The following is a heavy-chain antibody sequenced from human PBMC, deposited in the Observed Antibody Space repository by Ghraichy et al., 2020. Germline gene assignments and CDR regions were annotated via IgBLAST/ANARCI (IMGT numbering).Heavy chain of an antibody. CDR3: ASSTDGGEFDY. V-gene: IGHV4-59*01. CDR1: GGSISSYY. CDR2: IYYSGST. J-gene: IGHJ4*02. D-gene: IGHD2-15*01. Sequence: SQTLSLTCTVSGGSISSYYWSWIRQPPGKGLEWIGYIYYSGSTNYNPSLKSRVTISVDTSKNQFSLKLSSVTAADTAVYYCASSTDGGEFDYWGQGTLVTVSS.